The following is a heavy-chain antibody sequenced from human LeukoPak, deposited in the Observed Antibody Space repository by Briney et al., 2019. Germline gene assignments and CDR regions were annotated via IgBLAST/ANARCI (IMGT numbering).Heavy chain of an antibody. J-gene: IGHJ4*02. CDR3: TREDGYCSGANCYSYFDS. Sequence: GGSLRLSCAGSGFIFSNSWMSWVRQAPGKGLEWVAYIKKTGIETYYVDSVKGRFTITRDNARNSLSLQMNNLRAEDTAVYYCTREDGYCSGANCYSYFDSWGQGTLVTVSS. D-gene: IGHD2-15*01. CDR1: GFIFSNSW. CDR2: IKKTGIET. V-gene: IGHV3-7*01.